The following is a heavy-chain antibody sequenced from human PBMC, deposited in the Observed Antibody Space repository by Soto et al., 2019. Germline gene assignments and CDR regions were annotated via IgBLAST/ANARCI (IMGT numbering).Heavy chain of an antibody. CDR1: GFSFSSYS. CDR2: IDAGGTIT. Sequence: EVRLLESGGGLVQPGGSLRLSCAASGFSFSSYSMSWVRQAPGKGLEWVSIIDAGGTITYYADSVKGRFTISRDNSQNTLHLQMNSLRAEDTDVYYCAKGREVAVGGRVFDCWGQGTLVTVSS. V-gene: IGHV3-23*01. J-gene: IGHJ4*02. D-gene: IGHD6-19*01. CDR3: AKGREVAVGGRVFDC.